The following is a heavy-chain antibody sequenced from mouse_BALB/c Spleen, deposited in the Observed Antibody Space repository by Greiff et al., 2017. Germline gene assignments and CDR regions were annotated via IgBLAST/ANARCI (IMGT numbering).Heavy chain of an antibody. CDR2: INSNGGST. Sequence: EVQLQQSGGGLVQPGGSLKLSCAASGFTFSSYGMSWVRQTPDKRLELVATINSNGGSTYYPDSVKGRFTISRDNAKNTLYLQMSSLKSEDTAMYYCARERYGRERYFDVWGAGTTVTVSS. J-gene: IGHJ1*01. CDR1: GFTFSSYG. CDR3: ARERYGRERYFDV. D-gene: IGHD2-14*01. V-gene: IGHV5-6-3*01.